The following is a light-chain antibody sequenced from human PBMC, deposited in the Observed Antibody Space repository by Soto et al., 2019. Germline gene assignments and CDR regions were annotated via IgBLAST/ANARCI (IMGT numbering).Light chain of an antibody. V-gene: IGKV1-6*01. Sequence: IQMTQSPSSLSASVGDRVTITCRASQGISNELGWYQQRPGKAPKVLIYGASNLQSGVPSRFSGSASGTDFTLTISNLQPEDFATYYCLQDYTYPWTFGQGTKVDIK. CDR1: QGISNE. CDR3: LQDYTYPWT. J-gene: IGKJ1*01. CDR2: GAS.